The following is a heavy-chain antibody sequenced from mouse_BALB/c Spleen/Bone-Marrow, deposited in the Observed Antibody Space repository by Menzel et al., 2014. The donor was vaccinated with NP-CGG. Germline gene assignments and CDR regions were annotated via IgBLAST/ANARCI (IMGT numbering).Heavy chain of an antibody. CDR3: TTGFAY. V-gene: IGHV6-6*02. Sequence: EVMLVESGGGLVQPGGSMKLSCVASGFTFSNYWMNWVRQSPEKGLEWVAEIRLKSNNYATHYAESVKGRFTISRDDSKSSVYLQMYNLRAEDTGIYYCTTGFAYWGQGTLVTVSA. CDR1: GFTFSNYW. CDR2: IRLKSNNYAT. J-gene: IGHJ3*01.